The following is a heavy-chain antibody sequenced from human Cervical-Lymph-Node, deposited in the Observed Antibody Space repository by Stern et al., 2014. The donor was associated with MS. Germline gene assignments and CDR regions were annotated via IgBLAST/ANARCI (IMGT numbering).Heavy chain of an antibody. CDR2: IYHSGST. CDR3: AGEKAVGALGLTDY. V-gene: IGHV4-34*01. CDR1: GGSFSGYY. D-gene: IGHD1-26*01. J-gene: IGHJ4*02. Sequence: QVQLVQWGAGLLKPSATLSLTCAVSGGSFSGYYWNWIRQPPGKGLEWIGEIYHSGSTLYNPSLKSRVTIPVDTSRNPLSLELSSVTAADTAVYYCAGEKAVGALGLTDYWGQGTLVTVSS.